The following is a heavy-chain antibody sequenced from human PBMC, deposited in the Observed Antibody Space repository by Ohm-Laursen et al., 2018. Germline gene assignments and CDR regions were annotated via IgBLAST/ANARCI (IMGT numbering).Heavy chain of an antibody. V-gene: IGHV3-48*01. CDR1: GFTFSSYS. CDR2: ISSSSSTI. CDR3: ARGRRGYSYGYGY. J-gene: IGHJ4*02. D-gene: IGHD5-18*01. Sequence: SLRLSCAASGFTFSSYSMNWVRQAPGKGLEWVSYISSSSSTIYYADSVEGRFTISRDNAKNSLYLQMNSLRAEDTAVYYCARGRRGYSYGYGYWGQGTLVTVSS.